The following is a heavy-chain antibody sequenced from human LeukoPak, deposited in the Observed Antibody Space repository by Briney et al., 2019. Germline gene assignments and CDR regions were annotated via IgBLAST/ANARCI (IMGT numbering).Heavy chain of an antibody. J-gene: IGHJ4*02. CDR1: GGXFSSYA. CDR2: IIPILGIA. V-gene: IGHV1-69*04. Sequence: ASVKVSCKASGGXFSSYAISWVRQAPGQGLEWMGRIIPILGIANYAQKFQGRVTITADKSTGTAYMELSSLRSEDTAVYYCARLNYDILTGYYPAVDYWGQGTLVTVSS. D-gene: IGHD3-9*01. CDR3: ARLNYDILTGYYPAVDY.